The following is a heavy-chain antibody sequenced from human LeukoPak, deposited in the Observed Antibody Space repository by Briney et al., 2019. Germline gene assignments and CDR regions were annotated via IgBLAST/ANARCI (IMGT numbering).Heavy chain of an antibody. CDR3: ARGPPNWGFDF. D-gene: IGHD7-27*01. CDR2: MSPNSGDT. V-gene: IGHV1-8*01. Sequence: ASVKVSCKASGYTFTSYDINWVRHAPGQGLEWMGWMSPNSGDTGYAQKFQGRVTMTRDTSISTAFMELTSLRSEDTAVYYCARGPPNWGFDFWGQGALVTVSS. CDR1: GYTFTSYD. J-gene: IGHJ4*02.